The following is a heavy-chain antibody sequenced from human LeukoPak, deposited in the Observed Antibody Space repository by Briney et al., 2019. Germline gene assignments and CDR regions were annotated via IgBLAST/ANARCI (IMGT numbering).Heavy chain of an antibody. Sequence: SETLSLTCAVSGGSISSSKWWSWLRQPPGKGLEWIGEVLHSGNTNYNPSLKSRVTISVDKSNNQFSLRLNSVAAADTAVYYCAKHGYCTNGVCYSGWFDPWGQGTLVTVSS. CDR1: GGSISSSKW. J-gene: IGHJ5*02. CDR2: VLHSGNT. V-gene: IGHV4-4*02. CDR3: AKHGYCTNGVCYSGWFDP. D-gene: IGHD2-8*01.